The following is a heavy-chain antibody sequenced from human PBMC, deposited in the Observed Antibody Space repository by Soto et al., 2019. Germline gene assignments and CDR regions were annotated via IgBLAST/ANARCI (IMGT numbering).Heavy chain of an antibody. J-gene: IGHJ6*02. V-gene: IGHV1-3*01. CDR2: INAGNGNT. CDR3: ARDLRGYAGGYDYYYGMDV. CDR1: GSTFTSYA. D-gene: IGHD2-8*01. Sequence: ASVKVSCKASGSTFTSYAMHWVRQAPGQRLEWMGWINAGNGNTKYSQKFQGRVTITRDTSASTAYMELSSLRSEDTAVYFCARDLRGYAGGYDYYYGMDVWGQGTMVTVSS.